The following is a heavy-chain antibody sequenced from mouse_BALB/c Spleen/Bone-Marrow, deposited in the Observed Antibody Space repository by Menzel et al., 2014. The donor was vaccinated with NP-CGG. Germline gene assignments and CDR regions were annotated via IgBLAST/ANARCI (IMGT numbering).Heavy chain of an antibody. V-gene: IGHV1S132*01. CDR2: IYPGTGST. D-gene: IGHD3-1*01. Sequence: VKLMESGAELVRPGASVKLSCKTSGYIFTSYWIHWVKQRSGQGLEWIARIYPGTGSTYYNEKFKGKATLTADKSSSTAYMQLSSLNADRALHYFSARFGHVWSLYDWGAGTSGPVPS. J-gene: IGHJ1*01. CDR3: ARFGHVWSLYD. CDR1: GYIFTSYW.